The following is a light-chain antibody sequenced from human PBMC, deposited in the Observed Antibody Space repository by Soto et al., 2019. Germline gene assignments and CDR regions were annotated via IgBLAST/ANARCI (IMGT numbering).Light chain of an antibody. J-gene: IGKJ1*01. CDR3: KKYNSFPWT. CDR2: KAS. CDR1: QSFNTW. V-gene: IGKV1-5*03. Sequence: DIQMTKSPSTLSASVGESVTITCRASQSFNTWLAWYQQKPGKANNLLIYKASSLASGVPSRFSGSGSGTEFTLTISSLQPDELATYYCKKYNSFPWTVGKGNKVDIK.